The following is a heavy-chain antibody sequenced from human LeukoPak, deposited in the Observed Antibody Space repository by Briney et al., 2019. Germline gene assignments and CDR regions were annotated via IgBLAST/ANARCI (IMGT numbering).Heavy chain of an antibody. CDR3: ARAGAYSGSYYNDDY. CDR1: GFTFSSYS. CDR2: ISSSGITI. J-gene: IGHJ4*02. D-gene: IGHD1-26*01. V-gene: IGHV3-48*04. Sequence: GGSLRLSCAASGFTFSSYSMNWVRQAPGKGLEWVSYISSSGITIYHADSVKGRFTISRDNAKNSLYLQMNSLRAEDTAVYYCARAGAYSGSYYNDDYWGQGTLVIVSS.